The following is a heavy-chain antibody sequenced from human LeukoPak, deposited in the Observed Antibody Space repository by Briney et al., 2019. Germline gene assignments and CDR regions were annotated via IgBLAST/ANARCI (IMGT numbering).Heavy chain of an antibody. CDR2: ISYSGRA. D-gene: IGHD4-11*01. V-gene: IGHV4-59*01. CDR3: ARGLQWRDYYFYYYTDV. J-gene: IGHJ6*03. CDR1: GRSISSYY. Sequence: SETLSLTCTLSGRSISSYYGSWIRHPPGKGLEWVGYISYSGRANNNPSPKSRVTKSVDTSKNQFSLKLSSVTAADTAVYYCARGLQWRDYYFYYYTDVWGKGTTVTVSS.